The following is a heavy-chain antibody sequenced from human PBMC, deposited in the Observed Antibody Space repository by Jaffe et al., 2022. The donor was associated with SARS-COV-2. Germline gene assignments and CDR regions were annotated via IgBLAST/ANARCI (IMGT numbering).Heavy chain of an antibody. D-gene: IGHD3-3*01. CDR2: INTGNGDT. CDR3: ARAYDSWSGENYFDY. CDR1: GYTFTSYA. Sequence: QVQLVQSGAEVKKPGASVKVSCEASGYTFTSYAIHWVRQAPGQRLEWMGRINTGNGDTRYSQTFQDRVTIAMDTSANTAYMEVSSLRSEDTAVYSCARAYDSWSGENYFDYWGQGTLVTVSS. V-gene: IGHV1-3*04. J-gene: IGHJ4*02.